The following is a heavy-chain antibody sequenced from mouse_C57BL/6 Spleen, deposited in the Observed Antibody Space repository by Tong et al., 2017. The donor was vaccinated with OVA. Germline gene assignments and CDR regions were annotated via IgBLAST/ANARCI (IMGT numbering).Heavy chain of an antibody. CDR3: ARTSRAMDY. CDR2: INPSSGYT. J-gene: IGHJ4*01. CDR1: GYTFTSYT. Sequence: VQLQESGAELARPGASVKISCKASGYTFTSYTMHWVKQRPGQGLEWIGYINPSSGYTKYNQKFKGKATLTVDKSSSTAYMQLSSLTSEDSAVYYCARTSRAMDYWGQGTSVTVSS. V-gene: IGHV1-4*01.